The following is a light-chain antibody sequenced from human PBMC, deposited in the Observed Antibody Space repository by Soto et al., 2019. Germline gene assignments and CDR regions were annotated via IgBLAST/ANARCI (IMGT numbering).Light chain of an antibody. Sequence: EIVMTQSPDTLSVSPGERATLSCRASQSVSTNLAWYQQKPGQAPRLLIFNASTRATGTAARFSGSASGTKFTLTISTLQSEDFAVYYCQQYDLATGFGGGTKVEIK. CDR1: QSVSTN. CDR3: QQYDLATG. CDR2: NAS. V-gene: IGKV3-15*01. J-gene: IGKJ4*01.